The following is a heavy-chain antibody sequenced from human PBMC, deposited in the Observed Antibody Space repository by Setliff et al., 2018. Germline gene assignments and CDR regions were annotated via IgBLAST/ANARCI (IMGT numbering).Heavy chain of an antibody. CDR2: ILGGDSST. J-gene: IGHJ6*02. CDR1: GFTFSSYA. Sequence: PGGSLRLSCTASGFTFSSYAVSWVRQAPGKGLEWVSTILGGDSSTYYADSVRGRFTISRDNSRSTLYLQMNSLRAEDTAIYYCARDGVYYGMDVWGQGTSVTVSS. CDR3: ARDGVYYGMDV. V-gene: IGHV3-23*03.